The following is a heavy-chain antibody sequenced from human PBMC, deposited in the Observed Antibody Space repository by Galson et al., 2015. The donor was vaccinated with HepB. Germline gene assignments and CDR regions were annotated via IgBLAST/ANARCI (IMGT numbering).Heavy chain of an antibody. CDR3: VRDAMLRGVEPFDY. CDR2: VLYTGSNK. CDR1: GFTFNTYA. D-gene: IGHD3-10*01. V-gene: IGHV3-30-3*01. J-gene: IGHJ4*02. Sequence: SLRLSCAASGFTFNTYAMHWVRQAPGKGLEWVAVVLYTGSNKYYADSVKGRFTISRDNSKNTLSLHMNSLRPEDTAVYYCVRDAMLRGVEPFDYWGQGTLVAVSS.